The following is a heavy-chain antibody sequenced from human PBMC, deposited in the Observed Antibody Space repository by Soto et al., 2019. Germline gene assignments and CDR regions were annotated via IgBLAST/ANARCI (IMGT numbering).Heavy chain of an antibody. D-gene: IGHD5-12*01. J-gene: IGHJ6*03. CDR3: ARARSGYDQNHNYYYYYYMDV. CDR1: GYTLTELS. CDR2: IDPEDGIT. Sequence: GASVKVSCKVSGYTLTELSMHWVRQAPGKGLEWMGSIDPEDGITIYAQKFQGRVTITADKSTSTAYMELSSLRSEDTAVYYCARARSGYDQNHNYYYYYYMDVWGKGTTVTVSS. V-gene: IGHV1-24*01.